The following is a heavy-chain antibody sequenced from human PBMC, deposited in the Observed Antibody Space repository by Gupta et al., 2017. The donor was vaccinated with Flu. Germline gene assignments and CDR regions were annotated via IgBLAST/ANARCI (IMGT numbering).Heavy chain of an antibody. J-gene: IGHJ6*02. CDR1: GFNFNDYY. V-gene: IGHV1-2*02. Sequence: QVQLVQSGAEVKKPGASVKVSCKASGFNFNDYYIHWVRQAPGQGLEWMGWIDPDNGGTNYAQKFQGRVTMARDTSINTAYMELTRLTSDDTAVYFCARVPFGGGLFIHRWMDVWGQGTTVTVSS. CDR3: ARVPFGGGLFIHRWMDV. CDR2: IDPDNGGT. D-gene: IGHD3-16*01.